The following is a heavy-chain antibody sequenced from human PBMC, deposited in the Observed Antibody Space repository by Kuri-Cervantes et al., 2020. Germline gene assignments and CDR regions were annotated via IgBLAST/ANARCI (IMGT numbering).Heavy chain of an antibody. V-gene: IGHV4-34*01. Sequence: SQTLSLTCAVYGGSFSGYYWSWIRQPPGKGLEWIGEINHSGSTNYNPSLKSRVTISVDTSKNQFSLKLSSVTAADTAVYYCARRRGYCSGGSCYPFDYWGQGTLVTVSS. D-gene: IGHD2-15*01. CDR1: GGSFSGYY. CDR3: ARRRGYCSGGSCYPFDY. J-gene: IGHJ4*02. CDR2: INHSGST.